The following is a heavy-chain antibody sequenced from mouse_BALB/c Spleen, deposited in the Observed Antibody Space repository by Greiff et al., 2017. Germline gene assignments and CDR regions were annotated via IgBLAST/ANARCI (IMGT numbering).Heavy chain of an antibody. CDR2: INPSTGYT. J-gene: IGHJ4*01. CDR3: ARWDYDAGGYYYAMDY. Sequence: QVQLQQSGAELAKPGASVKMSCKASGYTFTSYWMHWVKQRPGQGLEWIGYINPSTGYTEYNQKFKDKATLTADKSSSTAYMQLSSLTSEDSAVYYCARWDYDAGGYYYAMDYWGQGTSVTVSS. D-gene: IGHD2-4*01. V-gene: IGHV1-7*01. CDR1: GYTFTSYW.